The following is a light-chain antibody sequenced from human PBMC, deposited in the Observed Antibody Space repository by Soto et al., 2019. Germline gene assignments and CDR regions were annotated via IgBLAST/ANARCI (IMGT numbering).Light chain of an antibody. CDR2: GTS. J-gene: IGKJ2*01. V-gene: IGKV3-20*01. Sequence: EIVVTQSPGTLSLSPGERATLSCRASQSISTTYLAWYQQRPGQAPRLLIYGTSSRATGIPDRFSGSGSATDFTLTINRLEHEHFALYYCQQYGSSPYTFGQGTKVDIK. CDR3: QQYGSSPYT. CDR1: QSISTTY.